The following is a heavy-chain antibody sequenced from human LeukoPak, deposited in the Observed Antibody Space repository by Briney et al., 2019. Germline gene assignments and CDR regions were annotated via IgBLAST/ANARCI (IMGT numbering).Heavy chain of an antibody. CDR1: GFTFSSFA. J-gene: IGHJ5*02. D-gene: IGHD4-17*01. Sequence: GGSLRLSCAVSGFTFSSFAMTWVRQAPGKGLERVSSISSRHLTTYYTDSVKGRFTISRDNSKNTLYLQMNSLRAEDTAVYYCTKDPNGDYVGAFDPWGQGTLVTVSS. CDR3: TKDPNGDYVGAFDP. CDR2: ISSRHLTT. V-gene: IGHV3-23*01.